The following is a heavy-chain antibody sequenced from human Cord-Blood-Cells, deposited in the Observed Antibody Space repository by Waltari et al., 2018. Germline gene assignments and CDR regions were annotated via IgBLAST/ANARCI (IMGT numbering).Heavy chain of an antibody. CDR1: GDSISSYY. J-gene: IGHJ3*02. CDR3: ARVGSIAAAGDAFDI. CDR2: IYTSGST. D-gene: IGHD6-13*01. V-gene: IGHV4-4*07. Sequence: QVQLQESGPGLVKPSETLSLTCTVSGDSISSYYWSWIRQPAGKGLEWIGRIYTSGSTNYNPSLKSRVTMSVDTSKNQFSLKLRSVTAADTAVYYCARVGSIAAAGDAFDIWGQGTMVTVSS.